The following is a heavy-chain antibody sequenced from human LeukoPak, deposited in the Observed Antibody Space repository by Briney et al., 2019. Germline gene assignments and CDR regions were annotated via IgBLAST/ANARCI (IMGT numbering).Heavy chain of an antibody. J-gene: IGHJ3*02. CDR2: IYPGDSDT. Sequence: GESLKISCKGSGYTFTNYWIGWVRQMPGKGLEWMGIIYPGDSDTRYSPSFQGQVTISADKSISTAYLQWSSLKASDTAMYYCARGGSGSYYLEAFDIWGQGTMVTVSS. D-gene: IGHD1-26*01. V-gene: IGHV5-51*01. CDR1: GYTFTNYW. CDR3: ARGGSGSYYLEAFDI.